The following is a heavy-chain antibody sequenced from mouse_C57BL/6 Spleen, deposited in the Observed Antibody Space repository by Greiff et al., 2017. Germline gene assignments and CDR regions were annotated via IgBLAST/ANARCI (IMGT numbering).Heavy chain of an antibody. Sequence: VQGVESGAELVRPGALVTLSCKASGYTFTDYEMHWVKQTPVHGLEWIGAIDPETGGTAYNQKFKGKAILTADKSSSTAYMELRSLTSEDSAVYYCTKSYYSNDPWFAYWGQGTLVTVSA. V-gene: IGHV1-15*01. CDR2: IDPETGGT. J-gene: IGHJ3*01. CDR3: TKSYYSNDPWFAY. CDR1: GYTFTDYE. D-gene: IGHD2-5*01.